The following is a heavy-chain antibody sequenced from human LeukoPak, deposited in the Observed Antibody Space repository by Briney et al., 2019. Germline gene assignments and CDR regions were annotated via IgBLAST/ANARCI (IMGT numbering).Heavy chain of an antibody. V-gene: IGHV1-18*01. D-gene: IGHD1-1*01. Sequence: ASVKVSCKASGGTFSSYAISWVRQAPGQGLEWMGWISAYNGNTNYAQKLQGRVTMTTDTSTSTAYMELRSLRSDDTAVYYCARDLVVERQTPDYWGQGTLVTVSS. CDR2: ISAYNGNT. J-gene: IGHJ4*02. CDR1: GGTFSSYA. CDR3: ARDLVVERQTPDY.